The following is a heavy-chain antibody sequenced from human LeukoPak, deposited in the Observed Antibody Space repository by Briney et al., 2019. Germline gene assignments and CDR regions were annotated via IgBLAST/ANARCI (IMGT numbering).Heavy chain of an antibody. D-gene: IGHD4/OR15-4a*01. J-gene: IGHJ4*02. Sequence: PGGALRLSCAASGFTFDDYGMSWVRQAPGKGLEWVSGINWNGVSTGYADSVKGRFTISRDNAKNSLYLQMNSLRAEDTALYYCARGGMTMVITGLDYWGQGTLVAVSS. V-gene: IGHV3-20*04. CDR2: INWNGVST. CDR1: GFTFDDYG. CDR3: ARGGMTMVITGLDY.